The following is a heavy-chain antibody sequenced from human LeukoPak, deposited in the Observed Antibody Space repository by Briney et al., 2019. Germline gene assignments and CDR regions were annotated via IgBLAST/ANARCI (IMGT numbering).Heavy chain of an antibody. CDR3: AKATDDILFDY. CDR1: GFTFSSYS. D-gene: IGHD3-9*01. Sequence: GGSLRLSCAASGFTFSSYSMNWVRQAPGKGLEWVSFISTSSSYIYYADSVKGRFTISRDNSKNTLYLQMNSLRAEDTAVYYCAKATDDILFDYWGQGTLVTVSS. CDR2: ISTSSSYI. V-gene: IGHV3-21*01. J-gene: IGHJ4*02.